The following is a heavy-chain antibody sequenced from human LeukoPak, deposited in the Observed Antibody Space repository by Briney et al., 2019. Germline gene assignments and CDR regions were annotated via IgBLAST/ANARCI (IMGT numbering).Heavy chain of an antibody. D-gene: IGHD3-22*01. CDR2: IYSGGST. V-gene: IGHV3-53*01. CDR3: ARDFLSGSYYYYMDV. CDR1: GFTVSCNY. Sequence: GGSLTLSCAVSGFTVSCNYMSWVRQAPGGGVVWVAVIYSGGSTYYADTVKGRVTISRDNSKNTLYLQRNSLMCEDTAVYYCARDFLSGSYYYYMDVWGKGTTVTVSS. J-gene: IGHJ6*03.